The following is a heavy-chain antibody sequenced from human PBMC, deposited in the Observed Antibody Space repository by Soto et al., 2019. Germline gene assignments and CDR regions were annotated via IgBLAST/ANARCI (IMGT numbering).Heavy chain of an antibody. CDR3: ARGLYGDYGDDY. J-gene: IGHJ4*02. CDR1: IFTFSSDA. D-gene: IGHD4-17*01. Sequence: GGSLRLSCAASIFTFSSDAMHWVRQAPGRGLEWVAFISYDGTNKYHADSVKGRFTISRDNSKNMLYLQMNSLRTEDTAVYYCARGLYGDYGDDYWGQGTLVTVSS. CDR2: ISYDGTNK. V-gene: IGHV3-30-3*01.